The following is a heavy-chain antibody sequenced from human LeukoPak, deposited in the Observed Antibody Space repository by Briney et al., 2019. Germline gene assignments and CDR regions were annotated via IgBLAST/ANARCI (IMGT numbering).Heavy chain of an antibody. CDR2: IKEDESEI. CDR3: ARDVH. CDR1: GFAFSSYW. J-gene: IGHJ4*02. V-gene: IGHV3-7*04. Sequence: GGSLRLSCTASGFAFSSYWMSWVRQAPGKGLEWVAAIKEDESEIYYVESVKGRFTISRDNTKNSLYLQMNNLRAEDTAVFYCARDVHWGQGTLVTVSS.